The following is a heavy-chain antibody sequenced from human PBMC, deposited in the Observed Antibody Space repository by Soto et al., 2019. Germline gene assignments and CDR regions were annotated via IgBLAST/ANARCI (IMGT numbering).Heavy chain of an antibody. V-gene: IGHV4-34*01. D-gene: IGHD6-6*01. J-gene: IGHJ4*02. CDR1: GGSFSGYY. Sequence: SSETLSLTCAVYGGSFSGYYWSWIRQPPGKGLEWIGEINHSGSTNYNPSLKSRVTISVDTSKNQFSLKLSSVTAADTAVYYCARGGGIAARRGGVYWGQGTLVTVSS. CDR2: INHSGST. CDR3: ARGGGIAARRGGVY.